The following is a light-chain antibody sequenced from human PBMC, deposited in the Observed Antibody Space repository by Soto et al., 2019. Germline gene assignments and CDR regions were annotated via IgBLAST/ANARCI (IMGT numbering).Light chain of an antibody. Sequence: DIQMTQSPSFLSASAGDRVTIFCRASQSISNFLHWYQQKPGKAPKLLIYSASKLESGVPPRFGGSGSGTDFTLTISSLQPEDIATYYCQESYSTSFGQGTKVDIK. CDR2: SAS. CDR1: QSISNF. V-gene: IGKV1-39*01. CDR3: QESYSTS. J-gene: IGKJ1*01.